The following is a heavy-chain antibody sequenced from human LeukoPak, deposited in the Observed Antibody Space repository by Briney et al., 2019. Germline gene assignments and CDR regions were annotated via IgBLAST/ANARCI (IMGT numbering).Heavy chain of an antibody. Sequence: ASVKVSCKASGGTFSSYAISWVRQAPGQGLEWMGWMNPHSNNVGYAQKFQGRVIMTGDASISTAYMELSSLTSEDTAVYYCARGKSETVTNDYWGQGTLVIVSS. CDR1: GGTFSSYA. CDR3: ARGKSETVTNDY. CDR2: MNPHSNNV. J-gene: IGHJ4*02. V-gene: IGHV1-8*02. D-gene: IGHD4-17*01.